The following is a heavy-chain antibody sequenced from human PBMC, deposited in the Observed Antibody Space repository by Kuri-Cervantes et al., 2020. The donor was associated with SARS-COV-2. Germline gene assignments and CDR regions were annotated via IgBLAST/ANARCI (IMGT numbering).Heavy chain of an antibody. CDR2: ISSSGSTI. CDR1: GSTFSSYA. CDR3: AKDSLRRPFYYYYYYMDV. Sequence: GESLKISCAASGSTFSSYAMSWVRQAPGKGLEWVSAISSSGSTIYYADSVKGRFTISRDNSKNTLYLQMNSLRAEDTAVYYCAKDSLRRPFYYYYYYMDVWGKGTTVTVSS. V-gene: IGHV3-23*01. J-gene: IGHJ6*03. D-gene: IGHD4-17*01.